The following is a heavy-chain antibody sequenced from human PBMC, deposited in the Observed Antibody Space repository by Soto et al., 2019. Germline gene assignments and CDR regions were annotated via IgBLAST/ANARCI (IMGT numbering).Heavy chain of an antibody. CDR3: ARDRLGYSSGWYRGYYYGMDV. V-gene: IGHV1-69*13. D-gene: IGHD6-19*01. J-gene: IGHJ6*02. CDR2: IIPIFGTA. Sequence: EASVKVSCKASGGTFSSYAISWVRQAPGQGLEWMGGIIPIFGTANYAQKFQGRVTITADESTSTAYMELSSLRSEDTAVYYCARDRLGYSSGWYRGYYYGMDVWGQGTTVTVSS. CDR1: GGTFSSYA.